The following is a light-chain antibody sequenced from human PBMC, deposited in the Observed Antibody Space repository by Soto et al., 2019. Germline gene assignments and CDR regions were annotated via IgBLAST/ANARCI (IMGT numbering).Light chain of an antibody. Sequence: DIQMTQSPSTLSASVGDRVTITCRASQSIVRWLAWYQQKPGKAPKLLIYDASSLESVVPSRFSGSGSGTEFTLTISSLQPDDFATYYCQQYNSYSRTFGQGTKVDIK. CDR3: QQYNSYSRT. CDR1: QSIVRW. J-gene: IGKJ1*01. CDR2: DAS. V-gene: IGKV1-5*01.